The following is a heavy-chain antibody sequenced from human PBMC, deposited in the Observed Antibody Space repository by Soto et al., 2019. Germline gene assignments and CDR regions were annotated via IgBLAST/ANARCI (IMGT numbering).Heavy chain of an antibody. J-gene: IGHJ4*02. CDR3: ARDRDYVNDY. CDR1: VDSVSGNSVA. CDR2: TYYRSKWYN. D-gene: IGHD3-10*02. V-gene: IGHV6-1*01. Sequence: PSQTLSLTCAVSVDSVSGNSVAWNWIRQSPSRGLEWLGRTYYRSKWYNDYAVSVKSRIIIDPDTSKNQFSLHLISVTPEDTAVYYCARDRDYVNDYWGQGTLVTV.